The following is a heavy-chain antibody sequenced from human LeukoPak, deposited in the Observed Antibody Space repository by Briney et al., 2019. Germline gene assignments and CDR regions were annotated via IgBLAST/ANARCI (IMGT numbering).Heavy chain of an antibody. J-gene: IGHJ5*02. CDR1: GFTVSSNY. D-gene: IGHD3-22*01. CDR3: AREVFYDSSGYYSEP. Sequence: QPGGPLRLSCAASGFTVSSNYMSWVRQAPGKGLEWVSLIYSGGSTYYADSVKGRFTISRDNPKNTLYLQMNSLRAEDTAVYYCAREVFYDSSGYYSEPWGQGTLVTVSS. V-gene: IGHV3-53*01. CDR2: IYSGGST.